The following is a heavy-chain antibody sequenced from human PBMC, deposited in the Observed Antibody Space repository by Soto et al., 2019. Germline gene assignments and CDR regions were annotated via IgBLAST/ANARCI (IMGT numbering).Heavy chain of an antibody. J-gene: IGHJ4*02. V-gene: IGHV3-23*01. D-gene: IGHD1-20*01. CDR3: ARPHVDNWYLDY. CDR1: GFTFSSYA. Sequence: PGGSLRLSCAASGFTFSSYAMSWVRQAPGKGLEWVSAISGSGGSTYYADSVKGRFTISRDNSKNTLYLQMNSLRAEDTALYYCARPHVDNWYLDYWGQGTLVTVSS. CDR2: ISGSGGST.